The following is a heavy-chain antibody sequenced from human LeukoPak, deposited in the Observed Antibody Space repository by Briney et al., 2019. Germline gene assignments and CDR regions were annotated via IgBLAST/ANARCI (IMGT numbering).Heavy chain of an antibody. V-gene: IGHV4-61*02. CDR3: ARNGNSRGGPYYFDY. D-gene: IGHD4-23*01. CDR2: IYTSGST. J-gene: IGHJ4*02. Sequence: PSETLSLTCTVSGGSISSGSYYWSWIRQPAGKGLEWIGRIYTSGSTNYNPSLKSRVTISVDTSKNQFSLKLSSVTAADTAVYYCARNGNSRGGPYYFDYWGQGTLVTVPS. CDR1: GGSISSGSYY.